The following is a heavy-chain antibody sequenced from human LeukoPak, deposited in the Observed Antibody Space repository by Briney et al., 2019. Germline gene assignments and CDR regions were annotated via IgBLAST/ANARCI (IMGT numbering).Heavy chain of an antibody. D-gene: IGHD7-27*01. CDR1: GGSISSYY. CDR3: ARNLGYYYYYMDV. Sequence: SETLSLTCTVSGGSISSYYWSWVRQPPGKGLEWIGEIYHSGSTNYNPSLKSRVTISVDKSKNQFSLKLSSVTAADTAVYYCARNLGYYYYYMDVWGKGTTVTVSS. CDR2: IYHSGST. V-gene: IGHV4-4*02. J-gene: IGHJ6*03.